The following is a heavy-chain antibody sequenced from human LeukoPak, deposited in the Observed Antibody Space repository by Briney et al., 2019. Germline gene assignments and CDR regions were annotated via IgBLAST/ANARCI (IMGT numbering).Heavy chain of an antibody. CDR3: ARPNITSYYDSRGYDAFDV. Sequence: TGESSKISCKGSGYRFNAYWIAWVRQMPGKGLEWMGIIYPDDSDTRYSPSFQGQVTVTADKPVRTAYLQWSSVKASDTAMYYCARPNITSYYDSRGYDAFDVWVQATIATVSS. D-gene: IGHD3-22*01. CDR2: IYPDDSDT. J-gene: IGHJ3*01. CDR1: GYRFNAYW. V-gene: IGHV5-51*04.